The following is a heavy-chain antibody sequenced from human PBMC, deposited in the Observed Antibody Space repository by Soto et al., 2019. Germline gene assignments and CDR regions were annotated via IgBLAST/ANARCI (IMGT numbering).Heavy chain of an antibody. CDR2: ISGSGGST. CDR3: AKGSVRFGSGNLALL. D-gene: IGHD3-10*01. CDR1: GFTFSSYA. V-gene: IGHV3-23*01. J-gene: IGHJ4*02. Sequence: EVQLLEFGGGLVQPGGSLRLPCAASGFTFSSYAMSWVRQAPGKGLEWVSAISGSGGSTYYADSVKGRFTISRDNSKNTLYLQMNSLRAEDTAVYYCAKGSVRFGSGNLALLWGQGTLVTVSS.